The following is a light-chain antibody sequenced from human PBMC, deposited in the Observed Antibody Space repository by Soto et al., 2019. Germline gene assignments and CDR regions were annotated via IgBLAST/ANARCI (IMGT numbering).Light chain of an antibody. CDR1: QSVSSSY. Sequence: EIVFTQSPCTLSLSPGERATLSCRASQSVSSSYLAWYQQKPGQAPRLLIYGSSSRATGIPDRFSGSGSGTEFTLTISRLETEDFAVYYCQQYGSSRWTFGQGTKVDIK. V-gene: IGKV3-20*01. CDR2: GSS. J-gene: IGKJ1*01. CDR3: QQYGSSRWT.